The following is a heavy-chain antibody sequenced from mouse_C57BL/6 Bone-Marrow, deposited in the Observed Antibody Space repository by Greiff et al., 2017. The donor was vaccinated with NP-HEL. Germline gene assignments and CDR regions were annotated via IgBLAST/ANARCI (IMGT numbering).Heavy chain of an antibody. CDR3: ARYYGSSSWFAY. CDR2: IYPGDGDT. J-gene: IGHJ3*01. CDR1: GYAFSSSW. D-gene: IGHD1-1*01. V-gene: IGHV1-82*01. Sequence: VQLQQSGPELVKPGASVKISCKASGYAFSSSWMNWVKQRPGKGLEWIGRIYPGDGDTNYNGKFKGKATLTADKSSSTAYMQLSSLTSEDSAVYFCARYYGSSSWFAYWGQGTLVTVSA.